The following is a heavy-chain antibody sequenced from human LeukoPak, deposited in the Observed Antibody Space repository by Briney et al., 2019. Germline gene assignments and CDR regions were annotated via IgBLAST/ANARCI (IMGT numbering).Heavy chain of an antibody. Sequence: ASVKVSCKASGGTFSSYAISWVRQAPGQGLEWMGRIIPILGIANYAQKFQGRVTITADKSTSTAYMELSSLRSEDTAVYYCARGVVYDFAGHYWGQGTLVTVSS. J-gene: IGHJ4*02. D-gene: IGHD5/OR15-5a*01. V-gene: IGHV1-69*04. CDR3: ARGVVYDFAGHY. CDR2: IIPILGIA. CDR1: GGTFSSYA.